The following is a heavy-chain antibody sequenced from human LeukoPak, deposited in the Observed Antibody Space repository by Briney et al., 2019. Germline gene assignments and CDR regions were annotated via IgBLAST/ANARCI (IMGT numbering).Heavy chain of an antibody. J-gene: IGHJ4*02. CDR3: AKEDYYFDTSGYYGAADY. CDR1: GFTFSDYY. D-gene: IGHD3-22*01. CDR2: LSGSGGTT. Sequence: SGGSLRLSCAASGFTFSDYYMSWIRQAPGKGLEWVSTLSGSGGTTYYADSAKGRFTISRDNSKNTLYLQMNSLRAEDTAVYYCAKEDYYFDTSGYYGAADYWGQGTLVTVSS. V-gene: IGHV3-23*01.